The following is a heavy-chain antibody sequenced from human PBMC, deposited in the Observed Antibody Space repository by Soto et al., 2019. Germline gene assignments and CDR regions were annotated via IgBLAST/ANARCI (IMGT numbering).Heavy chain of an antibody. V-gene: IGHV3-15*01. CDR3: TTALLCRSWYFGLWYFDY. J-gene: IGHJ4*02. Sequence: GGYLRLSCAASGFTLSNAWMSWVRQAPGKGLEWVGRIKSKTDGGTTDYAAPVKGRFTISRDDSKNTLYLQMNSLKTEDTAVYYCTTALLCRSWYFGLWYFDYWGQGTLVTVSS. CDR1: GFTLSNAW. CDR2: IKSKTDGGTT. D-gene: IGHD6-13*01.